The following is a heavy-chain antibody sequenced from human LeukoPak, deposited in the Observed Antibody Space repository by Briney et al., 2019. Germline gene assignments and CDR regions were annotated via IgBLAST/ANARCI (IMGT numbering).Heavy chain of an antibody. CDR2: INHSGST. J-gene: IGHJ5*02. Sequence: KPSETLSLTCAVYGGSFSGYYWSWIRQPPGKGLEWIGEINHSGSTNYNPSLKSRVTISVDTSKNQFSLKLSSVTAADTAVYYCARYCSSTSCSNPPDDSQDGNWFDPWGQGTLVTVSS. V-gene: IGHV4-34*01. D-gene: IGHD2-2*01. CDR3: ARYCSSTSCSNPPDDSQDGNWFDP. CDR1: GGSFSGYY.